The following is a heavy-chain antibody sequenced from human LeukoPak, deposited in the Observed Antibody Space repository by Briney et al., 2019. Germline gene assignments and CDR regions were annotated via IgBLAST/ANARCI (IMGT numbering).Heavy chain of an antibody. V-gene: IGHV3-30*18. CDR1: GFTFSSYG. Sequence: PGGSLRLSCAASGFTFSSYGMHWVRQAPGKGLEWVALISYDGSNKYFADSVKGRFTISRDNSKNTLYLQMHSLRAEDTAVYYCAKDNVAAAGRYFDYWGQGTLVTVSP. J-gene: IGHJ4*02. CDR3: AKDNVAAAGRYFDY. D-gene: IGHD6-13*01. CDR2: ISYDGSNK.